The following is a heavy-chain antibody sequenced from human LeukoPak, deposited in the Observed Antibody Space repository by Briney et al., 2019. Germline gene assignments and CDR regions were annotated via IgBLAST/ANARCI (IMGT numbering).Heavy chain of an antibody. Sequence: ALSLTCTVSGGSISSYYWSWIRQPPGKALEWLALIYWDDDKRFSPSLKSRLTITKDTSKNQVVLTMSNMDPVDTATYYCAHRQTISTTYIDPWGQGTLVTVSS. D-gene: IGHD1-1*01. J-gene: IGHJ5*02. V-gene: IGHV2-5*08. CDR1: GGSISSYYW. CDR3: AHRQTISTTYIDP. CDR2: IYWDDDK.